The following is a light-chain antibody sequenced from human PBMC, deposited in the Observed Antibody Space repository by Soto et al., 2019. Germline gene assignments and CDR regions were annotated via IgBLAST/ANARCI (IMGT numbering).Light chain of an antibody. Sequence: EIVLTQSPATLSLSPGERATLSCGASQSVSSSYLAWYQQKPGLAPRLLMYDASSTASGIPDRCSGSGAGTYFPLTISRLYAEYFVVYCCQQYGSSPYTFGQGTKLEIK. CDR1: QSVSSSY. CDR2: DAS. CDR3: QQYGSSPYT. J-gene: IGKJ2*01. V-gene: IGKV3D-20*01.